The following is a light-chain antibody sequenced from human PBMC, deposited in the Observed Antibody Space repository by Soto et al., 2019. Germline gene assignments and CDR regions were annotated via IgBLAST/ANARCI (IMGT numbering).Light chain of an antibody. J-gene: IGLJ1*01. CDR2: EVS. CDR3: SSYASSSNS. Sequence: QSALTQPASVSGSPGQSITISCTGTSSDVGGYNYVSWYQQHPGKAPKLMIYEVSNRPSGVSNRFSGSKSGNTASLNISGLQAEDEADYYCSSYASSSNSFGTGTKLTVL. CDR1: SSDVGGYNY. V-gene: IGLV2-14*03.